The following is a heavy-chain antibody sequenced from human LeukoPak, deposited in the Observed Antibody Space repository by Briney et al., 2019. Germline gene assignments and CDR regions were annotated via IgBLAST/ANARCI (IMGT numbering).Heavy chain of an antibody. J-gene: IGHJ4*02. CDR1: GGSFSGYY. CDR2: INHSGST. CDR3: AGGLRWLQYIDY. D-gene: IGHD5-24*01. Sequence: SETLSLTCAVYGGSFSGYYWSWIRQPPGKGLEWIGEINHSGSTNYNPSLESRVTISVDTSKNQFSLKLSSVTAADTAVYYCAGGLRWLQYIDYWGQGTLVTVSS. V-gene: IGHV4-34*01.